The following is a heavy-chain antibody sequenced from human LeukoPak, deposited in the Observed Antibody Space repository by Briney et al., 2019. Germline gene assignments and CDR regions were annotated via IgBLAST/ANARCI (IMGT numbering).Heavy chain of an antibody. CDR1: GFTFSSYS. J-gene: IGHJ4*02. CDR2: ISSSSSYI. D-gene: IGHD7-27*01. V-gene: IGHV3-21*01. CDR3: ARDRPTRMKLGTDY. Sequence: GGSLRLSCAASGFTFSSYSMNWVRPAPGKGLEWGSSISSSSSYIYYADSVKGRFTISRDNAKNSLYLQMNSLRAEDTAVYYCARDRPTRMKLGTDYWGQGTLVTVSS.